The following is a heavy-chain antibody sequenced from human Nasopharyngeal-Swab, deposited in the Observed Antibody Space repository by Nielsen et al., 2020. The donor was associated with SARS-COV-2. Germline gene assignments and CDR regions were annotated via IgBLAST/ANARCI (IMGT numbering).Heavy chain of an antibody. CDR2: FDPEDGET. D-gene: IGHD3-22*01. CDR1: GYTLTELS. CDR3: ATGDSNSIYFDY. V-gene: IGHV1-24*01. J-gene: IGHJ4*02. Sequence: ASVKVSCKVSGYTLTELSMHWVRQAPGKGLEWMGGFDPEDGETIYAQNFQGRVTMTEDSSTNTVYMELSRLRSEDTAVYYCATGDSNSIYFDYWGQGTLVTVSS.